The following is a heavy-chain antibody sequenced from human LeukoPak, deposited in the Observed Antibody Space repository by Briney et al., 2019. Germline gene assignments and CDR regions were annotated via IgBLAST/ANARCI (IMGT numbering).Heavy chain of an antibody. J-gene: IGHJ3*02. D-gene: IGHD2-2*01. Sequence: SGGSLRLSCAASGFTFSSYSMNWVRQAPGKGLEWVSSISSSSSCTYYADSVKGRFTISRDNAKNSLYLQMNSLRAEDTAVYYCARDSAVPAVRAFDIWGQGTMVTVSS. CDR3: ARDSAVPAVRAFDI. V-gene: IGHV3-21*01. CDR1: GFTFSSYS. CDR2: ISSSSSCT.